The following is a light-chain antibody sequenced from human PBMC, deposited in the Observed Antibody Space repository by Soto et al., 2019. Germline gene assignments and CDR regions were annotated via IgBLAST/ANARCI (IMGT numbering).Light chain of an antibody. CDR1: LSLVYSDGSTY. CDR2: KVS. J-gene: IGKJ5*01. Sequence: DVVLTQSPLSLPVTIGQPASISCRSSLSLVYSDGSTYLNWLQQRPGQSPRRLIYKVSNRDSGVKGRFSGSGSGTDFKLDMSRVEGEDVGVYYCMQGTHWPPITFGQGTRLEIK. CDR3: MQGTHWPPIT. V-gene: IGKV2-30*01.